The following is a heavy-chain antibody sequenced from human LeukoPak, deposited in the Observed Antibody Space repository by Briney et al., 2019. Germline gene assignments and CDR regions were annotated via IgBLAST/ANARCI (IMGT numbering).Heavy chain of an antibody. Sequence: KASETLSLTCAVSGGSFSGFYWSWLRQSPGTGLEWIGEINHRGTTNYNPSFKSRVTMSADMSKNEFSLKLSSVTAADTAVYYCAGNIVVVPAAIGYWGQGTLVTVSS. CDR1: GGSFSGFY. CDR2: INHRGTT. CDR3: AGNIVVVPAAIGY. D-gene: IGHD2-2*01. J-gene: IGHJ4*02. V-gene: IGHV4-34*01.